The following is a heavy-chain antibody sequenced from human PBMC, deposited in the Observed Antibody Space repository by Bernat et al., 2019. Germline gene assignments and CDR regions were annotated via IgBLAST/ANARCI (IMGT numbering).Heavy chain of an antibody. CDR3: ARSYSSSWYFSGWFDP. D-gene: IGHD6-13*01. V-gene: IGHV3-30-3*01. J-gene: IGHJ5*02. CDR2: ISYDGSNK. CDR1: GFTFSSYA. Sequence: QVQLVESGGGVVQPGRSLRLSCAASGFTFSSYAMHWVRQAPGKGLEWVAVISYDGSNKYYADSVKGRFTISRDNSKNTLYLQMNSLRAEDTAVYYCARSYSSSWYFSGWFDPWGQGTLVTVSS.